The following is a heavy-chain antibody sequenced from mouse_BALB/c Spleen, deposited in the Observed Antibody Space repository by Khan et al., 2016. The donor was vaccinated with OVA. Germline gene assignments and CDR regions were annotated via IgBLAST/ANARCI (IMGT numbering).Heavy chain of an antibody. CDR1: GYIFPSYW. CDR3: ARPSDNSGSLFAY. D-gene: IGHD3-2*01. CDR2: IYPGTGST. J-gene: IGHJ3*01. Sequence: VQLQESGAELVRPGASVKLSCKTSGYIFPSYWIHWVKQRSGQGLEWIARIYPGTGSTHYNEKFKGKATLTADKSSSTAYMQLSSLKSEDSAVYFCARPSDNSGSLFAYWGQGTLVTVSA. V-gene: IGHV1S132*01.